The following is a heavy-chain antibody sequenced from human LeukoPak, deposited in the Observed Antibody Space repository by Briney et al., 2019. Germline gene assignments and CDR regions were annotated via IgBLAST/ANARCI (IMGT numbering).Heavy chain of an antibody. V-gene: IGHV3-30*18. CDR2: ISSDGSNK. CDR3: AKDSTSYYYGLDY. CDR1: GFTFSTYG. D-gene: IGHD3-22*01. J-gene: IGHJ4*02. Sequence: GGSLRLSCAASGFTFSTYGMHWVRQAPGKGLEWVAVISSDGSNKYYADSVKGRFTISRDNSKNTLFLQMNSLRAEDTAVYYSAKDSTSYYYGLDYWGLGTLVTVSS.